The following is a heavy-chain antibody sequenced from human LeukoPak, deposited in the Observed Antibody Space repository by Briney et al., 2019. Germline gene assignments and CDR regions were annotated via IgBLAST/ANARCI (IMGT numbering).Heavy chain of an antibody. D-gene: IGHD1-26*01. CDR2: INHSGST. J-gene: IGHJ5*02. Sequence: SETLSLTCAVSGGSISSGGYSWSWIRQPPGKGLEWIGEINHSGSTNYNPSLKSRVTISVDTPKNQFSLKLSSVTAADTAVYYCAREYPKGGSYRFDPWGQGTLVTVSS. CDR3: AREYPKGGSYRFDP. V-gene: IGHV4-34*01. CDR1: GGSISSGGYS.